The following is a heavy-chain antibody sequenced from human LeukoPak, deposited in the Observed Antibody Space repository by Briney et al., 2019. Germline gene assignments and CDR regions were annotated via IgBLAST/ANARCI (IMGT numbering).Heavy chain of an antibody. Sequence: GGSLRLSCAASGFTFSSYSMNWVRQAPGKGLEWVSSVTSSTSYIYYADSVKGRFTISRDNAKNSLYLQMNSLRAEDTAVYYCARGVAYYYGGNSGAEYFQHWGQGTLVTVSS. CDR2: VTSSTSYI. V-gene: IGHV3-21*01. J-gene: IGHJ1*01. D-gene: IGHD4-23*01. CDR3: ARGVAYYYGGNSGAEYFQH. CDR1: GFTFSSYS.